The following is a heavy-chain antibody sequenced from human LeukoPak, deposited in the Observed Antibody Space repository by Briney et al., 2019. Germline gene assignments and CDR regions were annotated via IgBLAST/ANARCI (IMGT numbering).Heavy chain of an antibody. D-gene: IGHD1-26*01. CDR3: ARDPLRSGTY. J-gene: IGHJ4*02. CDR2: INSDGSNT. V-gene: IGHV3-74*01. Sequence: GGSLRLSCAASGFTFNTYWMHWVRQAPGKGLVWVAHINSDGSNTNYADSVKGRFTISRDNAKNTLYLQMNSLRAEDTAVYYCARDPLRSGTYWGQGTLVAVSS. CDR1: GFTFNTYW.